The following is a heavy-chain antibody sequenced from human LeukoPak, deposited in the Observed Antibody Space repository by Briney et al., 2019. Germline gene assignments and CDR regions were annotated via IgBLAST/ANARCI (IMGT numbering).Heavy chain of an antibody. CDR2: IYYSGST. CDR1: GGSISSIIYY. J-gene: IGHJ4*02. CDR3: ARHSRSVDYGSGSYTWDY. V-gene: IGHV4-39*01. Sequence: PSETLSLTCTVSGGSISSIIYYWGWIRQPPGKGLEWSGTIYYSGSTYYNVSLKSRVTISVDTSRNQFSLKLSSVTAADTAVYYCARHSRSVDYGSGSYTWDYWGQGTLVTVSS. D-gene: IGHD3-10*01.